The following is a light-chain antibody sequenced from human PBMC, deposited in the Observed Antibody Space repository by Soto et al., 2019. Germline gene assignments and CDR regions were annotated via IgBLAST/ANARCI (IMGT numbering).Light chain of an antibody. CDR1: QSVSSN. CDR3: QQYNNWPKT. Sequence: EIVMTQSPATLSVSPGERAALSCWASQSVSSNLAWYQQKPGQPPRLLIYGASTRATGIPARFSGSGSGTEFTLTISSLQSEDFAVYYCQQYNNWPKTCGQGTKVEIK. CDR2: GAS. V-gene: IGKV3-15*01. J-gene: IGKJ1*01.